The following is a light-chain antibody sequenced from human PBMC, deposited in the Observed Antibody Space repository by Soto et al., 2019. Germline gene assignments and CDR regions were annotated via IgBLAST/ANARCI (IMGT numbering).Light chain of an antibody. Sequence: EIVLTQSPGTLSLSPGERATLSCRASQSVSSYLAWYQQKPGQAPRLLIYDASNRATGIPARFSGSGSGTDFTLTISRLEPEDFAVYYCQQRSNWPITFGQGTRLESK. CDR3: QQRSNWPIT. CDR1: QSVSSY. J-gene: IGKJ5*01. CDR2: DAS. V-gene: IGKV3-11*01.